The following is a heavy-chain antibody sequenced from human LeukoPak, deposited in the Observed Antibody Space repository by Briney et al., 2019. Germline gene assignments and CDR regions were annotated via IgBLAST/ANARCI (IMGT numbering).Heavy chain of an antibody. J-gene: IGHJ6*03. CDR3: AKGNWNYFMGYYYYMDV. CDR2: ISSSSNTI. D-gene: IGHD1-7*01. CDR1: AFTFSGYG. V-gene: IGHV3-48*01. Sequence: GGSLRFSCAASAFTFSGYGMNWVRQAPGKGLEWISYISSSSNTIYYADSVKGRFTISRDNAKNSLYLQMNSLRAEDTAVYYCAKGNWNYFMGYYYYMDVWGKGTTVTVSS.